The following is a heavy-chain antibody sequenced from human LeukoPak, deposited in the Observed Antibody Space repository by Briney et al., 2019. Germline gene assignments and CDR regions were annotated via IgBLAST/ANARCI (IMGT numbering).Heavy chain of an antibody. CDR2: FDPEDGET. CDR3: ARGETYYYDSSGYSFDH. Sequence: ASVKVSCKVSGYTLTELSMHWVRQAPGKGLEWMGGFDPEDGETIYAQKFQGRVTMTTDTSTSTAYMELRSLRSDDTAVYYCARGETYYYDSSGYSFDHWGQGTLVTVSS. CDR1: GYTLTELS. J-gene: IGHJ4*02. V-gene: IGHV1-24*01. D-gene: IGHD3-22*01.